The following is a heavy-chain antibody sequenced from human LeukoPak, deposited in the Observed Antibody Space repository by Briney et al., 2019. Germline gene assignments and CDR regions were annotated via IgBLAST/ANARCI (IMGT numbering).Heavy chain of an antibody. CDR2: ISAYNGNT. D-gene: IGHD4-23*01. CDR1: GYTFTSYG. CDR3: ARGGYGGNPRVSYFDY. V-gene: IGHV1-18*01. J-gene: IGHJ4*02. Sequence: GASVKVSCKASGYTFTSYGISWVRQAPGQGLEWMGWISAYNGNTNYAQKLQDRVTMTTDTSSSTAYMELRSLRSDDTAVYYCARGGYGGNPRVSYFDYWGQGTLVTVSS.